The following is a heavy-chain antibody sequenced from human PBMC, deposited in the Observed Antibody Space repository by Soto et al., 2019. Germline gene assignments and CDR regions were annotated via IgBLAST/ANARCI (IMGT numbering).Heavy chain of an antibody. D-gene: IGHD2-2*01. Sequence: GGSLRLSCAASGFTFSSYSMNWVRQAPGKGLEWVSYISSSSSTIYYADSVKGRFAISRDNAKNSLYLQMNSLRAEDTAVYYCASVLGIVVVPADYMYVWGQGTTVPVSS. CDR2: ISSSSSTI. CDR3: ASVLGIVVVPADYMYV. J-gene: IGHJ6*03. V-gene: IGHV3-48*01. CDR1: GFTFSSYS.